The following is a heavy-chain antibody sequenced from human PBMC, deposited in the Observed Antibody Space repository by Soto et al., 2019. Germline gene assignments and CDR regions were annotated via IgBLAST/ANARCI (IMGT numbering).Heavy chain of an antibody. CDR2: IYHSGST. D-gene: IGHD3-22*01. V-gene: IGHV4-4*02. CDR1: GGSISSSNW. J-gene: IGHJ3*02. Sequence: QVQLQESGPGLVKPSGTLSLTCAVSGGSISSSNWWSWVRQPPGKGLEWIGEIYHSGSTNHNPSLKSRVTISVDKSRNHFSLKLSSVTAADTAVYYCARDFPYYYDSSGYRDDAFDIWGQGTMVTVSS. CDR3: ARDFPYYYDSSGYRDDAFDI.